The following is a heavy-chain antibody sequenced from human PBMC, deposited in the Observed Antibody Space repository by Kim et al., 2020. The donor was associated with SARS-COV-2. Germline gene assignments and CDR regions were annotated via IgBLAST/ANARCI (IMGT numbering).Heavy chain of an antibody. Sequence: SSSYRDSLQGRCTIPRDNYKSTLYLQMDSMRAEDTAVYYCARVYFINWFDPWGQGTLVTVSA. CDR2: SS. CDR3: ARVYFINWFDP. J-gene: IGHJ5*02. D-gene: IGHD1-26*01. V-gene: IGHV3-66*01.